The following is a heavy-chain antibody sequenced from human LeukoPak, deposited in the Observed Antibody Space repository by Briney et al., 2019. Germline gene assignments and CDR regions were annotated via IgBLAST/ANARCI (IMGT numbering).Heavy chain of an antibody. D-gene: IGHD6-19*01. J-gene: IGHJ4*02. CDR2: ISYDGSKK. CDR3: AKDDYSSGWYTVGDY. V-gene: IGHV3-30*18. CDR1: GFTFRSYG. Sequence: GRSLRLSCAASGFTFRSYGMHRVRQAPGKGLEWVAVISYDGSKKYYGDSVKGRFTISRDNSKNTVYLQMNSLRAEDTAVYYCAKDDYSSGWYTVGDYWGQGTLVTVSS.